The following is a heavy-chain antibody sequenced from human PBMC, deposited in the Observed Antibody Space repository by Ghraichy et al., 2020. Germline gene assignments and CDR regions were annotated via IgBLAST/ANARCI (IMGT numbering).Heavy chain of an antibody. J-gene: IGHJ4*02. CDR2: IIPIFGTA. D-gene: IGHD3-22*01. CDR1: GGTFSSYA. V-gene: IGHV1-69*06. Sequence: SVKVSCKASGGTFSSYAISWVRQAPGQGLEWMGGIIPIFGTANYAQKFQGRVTITADKSTSTAYMELSSLRSEDTAVYYCARAKHYYDSSGYSLPYWGQGTLVTVSS. CDR3: ARAKHYYDSSGYSLPY.